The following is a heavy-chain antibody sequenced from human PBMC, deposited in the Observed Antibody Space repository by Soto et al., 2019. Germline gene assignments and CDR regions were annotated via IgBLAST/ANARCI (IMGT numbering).Heavy chain of an antibody. CDR3: ARSGGVVDTYNWFDP. J-gene: IGHJ5*02. V-gene: IGHV4-59*01. CDR1: GGSISSYY. Sequence: SETLSLTCTVSGGSISSYYWSWIRQPPGKGLEWIGYIYYSGSTNYNPSLKSRVTISVDTSKNQFSLKLSSVTAADTAVYYCARSGGVVDTYNWFDPWGQGTLVTVSS. CDR2: IYYSGST. D-gene: IGHD2-15*01.